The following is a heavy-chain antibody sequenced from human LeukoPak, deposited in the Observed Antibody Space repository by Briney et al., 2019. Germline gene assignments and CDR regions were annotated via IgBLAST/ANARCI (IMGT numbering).Heavy chain of an antibody. V-gene: IGHV4-59*12. J-gene: IGHJ4*02. CDR2: IYYSGST. CDR1: GGSISGYY. D-gene: IGHD2-2*01. CDR3: ARDQGPAAAISAY. Sequence: SETLSLTCTVSGGSISGYYWNWIRQPPGKGLEWIGCIYYSGSTNYNPSLKSRVTISVDTSKNQFSLKLSSVTAADTAVYYCARDQGPAAAISAYWGQGTLVTVSS.